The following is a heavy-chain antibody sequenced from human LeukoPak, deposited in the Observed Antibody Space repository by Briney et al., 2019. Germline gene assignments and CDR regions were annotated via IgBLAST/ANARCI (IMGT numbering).Heavy chain of an antibody. CDR3: ARSRWYDSVTGNAFDI. J-gene: IGHJ3*02. Sequence: PGGSLRLSCAASGFTFRSYAMSWVRQAPRKGLEWVANIKQDGSEKYYVDSVKGRFTISRDNAKNSLYLQMNSLRAEDTAVYYCARSRWYDSVTGNAFDIWGQGTMVTVSS. CDR2: IKQDGSEK. CDR1: GFTFRSYA. D-gene: IGHD3-22*01. V-gene: IGHV3-7*01.